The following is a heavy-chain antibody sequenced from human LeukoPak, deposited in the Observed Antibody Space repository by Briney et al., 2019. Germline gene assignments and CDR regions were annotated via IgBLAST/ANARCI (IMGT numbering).Heavy chain of an antibody. CDR3: AREGATTAFDY. J-gene: IGHJ4*02. CDR1: GFTFSDYY. CDR2: ISSSGSTI. V-gene: IGHV3-11*01. D-gene: IGHD1-26*01. Sequence: GGSLRLSCAASGFTFSDYYMNWIRQAPGKGLEWVSYISSSGSTIYYADSVKGRFTTSRDNAKNTVYLQMNSLRAEDTAVYYCAREGATTAFDYWGQGTLVTVSS.